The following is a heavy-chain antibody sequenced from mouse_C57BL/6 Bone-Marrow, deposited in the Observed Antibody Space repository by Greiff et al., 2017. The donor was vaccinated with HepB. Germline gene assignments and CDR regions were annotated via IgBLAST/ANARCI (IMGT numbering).Heavy chain of an antibody. J-gene: IGHJ4*01. D-gene: IGHD2-4*01. V-gene: IGHV1-82*01. Sequence: VQLQQSGPELVKPGASVKISCKASGYAFSSSWMNWVKQRPGKGLEWIGRIYPGDGDTTYNGKFKGKATLTADKSSSTAYMQLSSLTSEDSAVYGGARGKLIKNMDYWGQGTSVTVSS. CDR2: IYPGDGDT. CDR3: ARGKLIKNMDY. CDR1: GYAFSSSW.